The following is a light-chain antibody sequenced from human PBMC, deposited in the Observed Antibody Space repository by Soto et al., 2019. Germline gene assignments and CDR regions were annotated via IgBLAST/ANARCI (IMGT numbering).Light chain of an antibody. J-gene: IGKJ2*01. CDR1: HSVSSSY. CDR2: GAS. CDR3: QQYGSSPPYT. V-gene: IGKV3-20*01. Sequence: EIVLTQSPGTLSLSPGERATLSCRASHSVSSSYLAWYQQKPGQAPRLLIYGASSRPTGIPDRFSGSGSGTDFTLTISRVEPEDFAVYYCQQYGSSPPYTFGQGTKLEIK.